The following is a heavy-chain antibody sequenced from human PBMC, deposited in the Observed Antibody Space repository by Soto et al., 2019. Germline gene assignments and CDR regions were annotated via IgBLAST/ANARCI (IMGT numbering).Heavy chain of an antibody. V-gene: IGHV4-39*01. CDR2: IYYSGST. J-gene: IGHJ4*02. Sequence: PSETLSLTCTVSGGSISSSSYYWGWIRQPPGKGLEWIGSIYYSGSTYYNPSLKSRVTISVDTSKNQFSLKLSSVTAADTAVYYCARRGDRLPFDYWGQGTLVTVS. CDR3: ARRGDRLPFDY. D-gene: IGHD4-17*01. CDR1: GGSISSSSYY.